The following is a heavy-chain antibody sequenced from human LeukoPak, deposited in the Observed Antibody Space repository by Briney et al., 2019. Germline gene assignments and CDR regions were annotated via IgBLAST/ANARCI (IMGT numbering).Heavy chain of an antibody. CDR3: ARGSPYSSSWYPGLCGMNV. V-gene: IGHV3-30-3*01. Sequence: GGSLRLSCAASGFTFSSYAMHWVRQAPGKGLEWVAVISYDGSNKYYADSVKGRFTISRDNSKNTLYLQMNSLRAEDTAVYYCARGSPYSSSWYPGLCGMNVWGQGTTVTVSS. D-gene: IGHD6-13*01. J-gene: IGHJ6*02. CDR2: ISYDGSNK. CDR1: GFTFSSYA.